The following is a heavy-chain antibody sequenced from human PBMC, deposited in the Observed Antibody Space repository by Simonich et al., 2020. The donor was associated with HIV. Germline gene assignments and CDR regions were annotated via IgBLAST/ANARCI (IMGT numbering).Heavy chain of an antibody. D-gene: IGHD1-1*01. CDR1: GGSFSDYY. CDR2: INHKGRT. Sequence: QVQLQQWGAGLLQPSETLSLTCTVYGGSFSDYYWNWIRQPPGKGLEWIGEINHKGRTNYHPSLKRRVSISIDTSKNQFSLKLSSVTAADTAVYYCARGGGNPNYWGQGTLVTVSS. J-gene: IGHJ4*02. CDR3: ARGGGNPNY. V-gene: IGHV4-34*01.